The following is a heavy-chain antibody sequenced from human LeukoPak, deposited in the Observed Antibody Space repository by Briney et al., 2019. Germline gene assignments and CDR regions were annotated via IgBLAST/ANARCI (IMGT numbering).Heavy chain of an antibody. Sequence: GGSLTLSCAVSGFTFRNYWMHWVRQAPGKGLVWVSCISSDGSSTNYADSVKGRFSISRDNAKNTLYLHMNSLRVEDTAQYYCARPMICVMSLGADFWGQGSLVTVSS. CDR2: ISSDGSST. CDR1: GFTFRNYW. J-gene: IGHJ4*02. D-gene: IGHD3/OR15-3a*01. CDR3: ARPMICVMSLGADF. V-gene: IGHV3-74*01.